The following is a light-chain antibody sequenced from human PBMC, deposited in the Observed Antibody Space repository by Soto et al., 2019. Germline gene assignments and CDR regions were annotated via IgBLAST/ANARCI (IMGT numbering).Light chain of an antibody. CDR1: SSDFGGYNY. Sequence: QSALTQPRSVSGSPGQSVTISCTGTSSDFGGYNYVSWYQHHPGKAPKLMIYDVSERPSGVPDRFSGSKSGNTAYLTISGLQAEDEADYYCCSYAGTFYVFGTGTKVTVL. CDR2: DVS. CDR3: CSYAGTFYV. J-gene: IGLJ1*01. V-gene: IGLV2-11*01.